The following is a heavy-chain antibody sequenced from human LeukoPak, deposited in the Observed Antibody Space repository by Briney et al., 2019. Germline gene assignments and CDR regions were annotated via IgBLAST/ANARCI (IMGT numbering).Heavy chain of an antibody. V-gene: IGHV3-33*06. CDR2: IWYDGSNK. CDR1: GFTFSSYG. CDR3: AKDGGGITGTGAFDI. J-gene: IGHJ3*02. Sequence: SGGSLRFYCAASGFTFSSYGMLWLRQAPGKGLEGVTDIWYDGSNKYYAVSVKGRFTISRDNSKNTMYLKMNSLRAEDTAVDYCAKDGGGITGTGAFDIWGQGAMVTVSS. D-gene: IGHD1-7*01.